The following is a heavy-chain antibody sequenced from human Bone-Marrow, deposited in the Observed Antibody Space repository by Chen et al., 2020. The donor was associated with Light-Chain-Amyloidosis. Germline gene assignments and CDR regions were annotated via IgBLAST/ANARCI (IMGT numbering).Heavy chain of an antibody. CDR1: GNTLSDVS. V-gene: IGHV1-24*01. CDR3: ATSNTISFEY. Sequence: DQEVQSGAEVRKPGASVKVSCKVSGNTLSDVSMHWVRQAPGKGLEWMGGFNPEEGEIIYAQKFQGRVALTEDTSTDTAYMEMTSLRSDDTAMYYCATSNTISFEYWGQGTLVTVSS. CDR2: FNPEEGEI. J-gene: IGHJ4*02. D-gene: IGHD3-9*01.